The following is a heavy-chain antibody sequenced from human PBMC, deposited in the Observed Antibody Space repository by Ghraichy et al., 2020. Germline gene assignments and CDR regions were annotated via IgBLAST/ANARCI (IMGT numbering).Heavy chain of an antibody. J-gene: IGHJ6*02. D-gene: IGHD4-17*01. Sequence: GGSLRLSCAASGFTFSSYGMHWVRQAPGKGLEWVAVIWYDGSNKYYADSVKGRFTISRDNSKNTLYLQMNSLRAEDTAVYYCARDGIGRTTYPPGGMDVWGQGTTVTVSS. CDR2: IWYDGSNK. CDR1: GFTFSSYG. V-gene: IGHV3-33*01. CDR3: ARDGIGRTTYPPGGMDV.